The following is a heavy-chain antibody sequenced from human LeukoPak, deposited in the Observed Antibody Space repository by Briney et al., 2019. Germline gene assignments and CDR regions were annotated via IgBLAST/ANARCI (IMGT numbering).Heavy chain of an antibody. D-gene: IGHD5-12*01. J-gene: IGHJ5*02. CDR1: GGSFSGYY. Sequence: PSETLSLTCAVYGGSFSGYYWSWIRQPPGKGLEWIGEINHSGSTNYNPSLKSRVTISVDTSKNQFSLKLSSVTAADTAVYYCARVAGGIVATIKGSWFDPWGQGTLVTVSS. CDR3: ARVAGGIVATIKGSWFDP. V-gene: IGHV4-34*01. CDR2: INHSGST.